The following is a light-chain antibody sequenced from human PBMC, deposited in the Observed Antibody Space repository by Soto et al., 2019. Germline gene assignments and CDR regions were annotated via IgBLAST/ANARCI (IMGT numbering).Light chain of an antibody. J-gene: IGKJ1*01. V-gene: IGKV1-5*01. CDR3: QQYNSYSVT. Sequence: DIQLTQSHSTLSASVGDRVTLTCLASQSISSWLAWYQQKPGKAPKLLIYDASNLGSGVPSRFSGSGSGTEFTLTISSLQPDDFATYYCQQYNSYSVTFGQGTKVDIK. CDR2: DAS. CDR1: QSISSW.